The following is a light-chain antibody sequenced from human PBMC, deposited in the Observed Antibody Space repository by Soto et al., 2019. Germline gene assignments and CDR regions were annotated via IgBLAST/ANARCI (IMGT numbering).Light chain of an antibody. J-gene: IGLJ1*01. Sequence: QSALTQPASVSGSRGQSITICCPGTSADVGSYKFVSWYQRHPGKAPKLILYEVNSRPSGVSSRFSGSKSGNTASLTISGLRSDDEADYYCSSYTSNTAPYIFGTGTKVTVL. CDR3: SSYTSNTAPYI. CDR1: SADVGSYKF. V-gene: IGLV2-14*01. CDR2: EVN.